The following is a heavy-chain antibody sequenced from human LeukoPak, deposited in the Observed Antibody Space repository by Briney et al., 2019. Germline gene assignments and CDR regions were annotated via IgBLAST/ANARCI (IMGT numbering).Heavy chain of an antibody. J-gene: IGHJ3*02. CDR2: IYSGGST. D-gene: IGHD3-10*01. CDR1: GFTVSSNY. V-gene: IGHV3-53*01. Sequence: GGSLRLSCAASGFTVSSNYMSWVRQAPGKGLEWVSVIYSGGSTYYADSVRGRFTISRDNSKNTLYLQMNSLRAEDTAVYYCASKLLWFGELSDDAFDIWGQGTMVTVSS. CDR3: ASKLLWFGELSDDAFDI.